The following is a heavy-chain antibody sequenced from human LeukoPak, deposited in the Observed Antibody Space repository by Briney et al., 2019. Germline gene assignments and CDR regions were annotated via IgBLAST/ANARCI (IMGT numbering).Heavy chain of an antibody. CDR3: ARDGSGVVASHFDY. CDR2: IYYSGST. J-gene: IGHJ4*02. D-gene: IGHD2-21*01. CDR1: GGSISSGDYY. V-gene: IGHV4-30-4*01. Sequence: PSETLSLTCTVSGGSISSGDYYWSWIRQPPGKGLEWIGYIYYSGSTYYNPSLKSRVTISVDTSKNQFSLKLSSVTAADTAVYYCARDGSGVVASHFDYWGQGTLVTVSS.